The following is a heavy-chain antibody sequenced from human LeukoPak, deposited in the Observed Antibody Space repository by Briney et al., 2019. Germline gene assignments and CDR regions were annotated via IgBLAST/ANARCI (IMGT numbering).Heavy chain of an antibody. Sequence: GGSLRHSCAASGFTVSSNYMSWVRQAPGKGLEWVSVIYSGGSTYYADSVKGRFTISRDNSKNTLYLQMNSLRAEDTAVYYCARGGKVVSYWGQGTLVTVSS. CDR3: ARGGKVVSY. CDR1: GFTVSSNY. D-gene: IGHD5/OR15-5a*01. V-gene: IGHV3-53*01. CDR2: IYSGGST. J-gene: IGHJ4*02.